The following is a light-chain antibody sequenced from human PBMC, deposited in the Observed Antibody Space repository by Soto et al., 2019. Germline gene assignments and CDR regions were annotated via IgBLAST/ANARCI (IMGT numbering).Light chain of an antibody. J-gene: IGKJ1*01. V-gene: IGKV1-27*01. CDR2: AAS. CDR1: QGISNY. Sequence: DIQMTQSPSSLSASVGDRVTITCRASQGISNYLDWYQQKPGKVPKLLIYAASTLQSVVPSRFSSSGSGTDFTLTISSLQPEDVATYYCQKYNSAPRTFGQGTKVEIK. CDR3: QKYNSAPRT.